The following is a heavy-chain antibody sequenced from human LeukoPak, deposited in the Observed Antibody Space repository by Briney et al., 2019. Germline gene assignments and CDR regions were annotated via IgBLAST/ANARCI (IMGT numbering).Heavy chain of an antibody. V-gene: IGHV3-48*03. D-gene: IGHD6-19*01. CDR1: GFTFSSYE. CDR2: ISSSGSTI. CDR3: ARVQWLATGYYFDY. J-gene: IGHJ4*02. Sequence: HAGGSLRLSCAASGFTFSSYEMNWVRQAPGKGLEWVSYISSSGSTIYYADSVKGRFTISRDNAKNSLYLQMNSLRADDTAVYYCARVQWLATGYYFDYWGQGTLVTVSS.